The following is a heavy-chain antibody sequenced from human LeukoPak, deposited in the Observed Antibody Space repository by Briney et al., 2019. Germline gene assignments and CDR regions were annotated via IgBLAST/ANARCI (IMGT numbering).Heavy chain of an antibody. CDR1: GGSMTSYY. CDR2: IYYSGST. CDR3: ARSGGYCSSTSCYTAGYYFDY. Sequence: SETLSLTCTVSGGSMTSYYWSWIRQPPGKGLEWIGYIYYSGSTNYNPPLKSRVTISVETSKNQFSLKLRSVTAADTAVYYCARSGGYCSSTSCYTAGYYFDYWGQGTLVTVSS. D-gene: IGHD2-2*02. V-gene: IGHV4-59*08. J-gene: IGHJ4*02.